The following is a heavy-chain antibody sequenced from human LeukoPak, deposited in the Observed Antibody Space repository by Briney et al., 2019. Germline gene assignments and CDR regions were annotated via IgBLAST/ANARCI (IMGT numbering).Heavy chain of an antibody. D-gene: IGHD1-14*01. CDR3: ARGPRNDP. CDR2: VHPNSGNT. V-gene: IGHV1-8*01. CDR1: GYPFTTWE. J-gene: IGHJ5*02. Sequence: ASVKVSCKTSGYPFTTWEINWVRQAAGQGLEWMGWVHPNSGNTAYAQKFQGRVTMARDTSISTAYMELSGLRFDDTAVYFCARGPRNDPWGQGTLVTVSS.